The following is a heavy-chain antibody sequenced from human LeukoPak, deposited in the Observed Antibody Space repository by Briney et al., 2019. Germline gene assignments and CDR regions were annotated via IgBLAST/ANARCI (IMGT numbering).Heavy chain of an antibody. D-gene: IGHD6-13*01. CDR2: IWHGGSNK. CDR1: GFTFSSYW. Sequence: GGSLRLSCAASGFTFSSYWMSWVRQAPGKGLDWVAVIWHGGSNKYYAESVKGRFTISRDNSKNTLFLQMNSLRTEDTAVYYCATAPLYSSSWYFRGYFDDWGQGTLVTVSS. CDR3: ATAPLYSSSWYFRGYFDD. V-gene: IGHV3-33*08. J-gene: IGHJ4*02.